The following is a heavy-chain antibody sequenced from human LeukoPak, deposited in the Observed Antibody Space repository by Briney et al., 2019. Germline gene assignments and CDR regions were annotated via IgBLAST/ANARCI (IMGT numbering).Heavy chain of an antibody. V-gene: IGHV3-30*18. J-gene: IGHJ4*02. Sequence: GGPLRLSCAASGFTFSSYAMHWVRQAPGKGLEWVVVMLHDRSNKYYGDSVKGRFTFSRDNSKNTLYLQMNSLRAEDAAVYYCAKLDSSGWSRPFDYWGQGTLVTVSS. CDR2: MLHDRSNK. D-gene: IGHD6-19*01. CDR3: AKLDSSGWSRPFDY. CDR1: GFTFSSYA.